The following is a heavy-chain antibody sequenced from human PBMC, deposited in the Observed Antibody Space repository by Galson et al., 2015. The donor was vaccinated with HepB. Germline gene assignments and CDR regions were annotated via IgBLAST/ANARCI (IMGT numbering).Heavy chain of an antibody. CDR2: ISSSSSYI. CDR3: ARSLTGTTKTFYYYMDV. V-gene: IGHV3-21*01. D-gene: IGHD1-7*01. J-gene: IGHJ6*03. CDR1: GFTFSSYA. Sequence: SLRLSCAASGFTFSSYAMSWVRQAPGKGLEWVSSISSSSSYIYYADSVKGRLTISRDNAKNSLYLQMNSLRAEDTAVYYCARSLTGTTKTFYYYMDVWGKGTTVTVSS.